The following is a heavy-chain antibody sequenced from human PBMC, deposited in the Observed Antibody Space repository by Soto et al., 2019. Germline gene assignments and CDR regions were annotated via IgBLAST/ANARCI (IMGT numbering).Heavy chain of an antibody. J-gene: IGHJ6*02. CDR3: AIAYCGGDCFNQGYYYYGMDV. Sequence: QVQLVQSGAEVKKPGASVKVSCKASGYTFTSYGISWVRQAPGQGLEWMGWSSGYNGNTNYAQKFQGRVTMTTDTSTSTAYMELRSLRSDDTAVYYCAIAYCGGDCFNQGYYYYGMDVWGQGTTVTVSS. D-gene: IGHD2-21*02. CDR1: GYTFTSYG. V-gene: IGHV1-18*01. CDR2: SSGYNGNT.